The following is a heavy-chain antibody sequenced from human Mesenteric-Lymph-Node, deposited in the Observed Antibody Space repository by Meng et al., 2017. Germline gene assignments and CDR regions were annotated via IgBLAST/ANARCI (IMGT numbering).Heavy chain of an antibody. Sequence: QVQVPGAGPGLVKPPGSLSLACAVSGGVISSRNWWSWVRQPPGKGLEWIGEIYHSGSTNYNPSLKSRVTISVDTSKNQFSLKLSSVPAADTAVYYCARGPRTRYGDYVYWGQGTLVTVSS. D-gene: IGHD4-17*01. CDR1: GGVISSRNW. CDR3: ARGPRTRYGDYVY. J-gene: IGHJ4*02. CDR2: IYHSGST. V-gene: IGHV4-4*03.